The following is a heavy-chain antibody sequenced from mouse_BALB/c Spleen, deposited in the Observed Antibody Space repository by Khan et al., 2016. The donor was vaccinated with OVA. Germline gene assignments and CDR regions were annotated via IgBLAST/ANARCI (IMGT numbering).Heavy chain of an antibody. CDR3: ARTARIKY. V-gene: IGHV3-2*02. Sequence: EVQLKESGPGLVKPSQSLSLTCTVTGYSITRGYGWNWIRQFPGNKLEWMGYISYSGSTNYNPSLKSRISITRDTSKNQFFLQLNSVTTEDTATYYCARTARIKYWGQGTTLTVSS. CDR2: ISYSGST. J-gene: IGHJ2*01. D-gene: IGHD1-2*01. CDR1: GYSITRGYG.